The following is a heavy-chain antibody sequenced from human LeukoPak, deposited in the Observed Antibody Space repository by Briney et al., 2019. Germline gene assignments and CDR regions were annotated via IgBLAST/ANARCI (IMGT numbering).Heavy chain of an antibody. D-gene: IGHD3/OR15-3a*01. J-gene: IGHJ4*02. Sequence: PSETLSLTCAVYGGSLSGYYWSWIRQPPGKGLEWIGEIHYSGATNYGPSLKSRATISADMSNNRLSLRLTSATAADTAVFYCARGNLDGYYFDYWGQGTQVTVSS. V-gene: IGHV4-34*01. CDR2: IHYSGAT. CDR1: GGSLSGYY. CDR3: ARGNLDGYYFDY.